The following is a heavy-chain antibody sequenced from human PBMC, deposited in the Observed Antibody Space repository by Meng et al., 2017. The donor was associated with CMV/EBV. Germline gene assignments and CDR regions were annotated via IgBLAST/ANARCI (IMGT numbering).Heavy chain of an antibody. J-gene: IGHJ4*02. CDR2: INHSGST. CDR3: ASLSTMIVVEN. D-gene: IGHD3-22*01. Sequence: SETLSLTCAVYGGSFSGYYWSWIRQPPGKGLEWIGEINHSGSTNYNPSLKSRATISVDTSKNQFSLKLSSVTAADTAVYYCASLSTMIVVENWGQGTLVTVSS. V-gene: IGHV4-34*01. CDR1: GGSFSGYY.